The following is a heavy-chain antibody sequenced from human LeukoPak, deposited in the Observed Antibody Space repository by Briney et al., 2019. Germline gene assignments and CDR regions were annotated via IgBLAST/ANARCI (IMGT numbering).Heavy chain of an antibody. V-gene: IGHV3-48*01. CDR2: ISSSSRAI. Sequence: PGWSLSLSCAASLFPFSRYSMNWVRQPPGKGVEGVEYISSSSRAIYYADSVKGRFTISRDNAKNSLVVRMNSLRADDRDVYYCALGSGDCGGDCYSFWGQGTLVTVSS. CDR3: ALGSGDCGGDCYSF. CDR1: LFPFSRYS. J-gene: IGHJ1*01. D-gene: IGHD2-21*02.